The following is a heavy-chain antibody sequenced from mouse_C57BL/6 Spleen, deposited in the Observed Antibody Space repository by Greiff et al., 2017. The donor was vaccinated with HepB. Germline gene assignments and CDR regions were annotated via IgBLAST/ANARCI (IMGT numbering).Heavy chain of an antibody. V-gene: IGHV1-69*01. Sequence: QVQLQQPGAELVMPGASVKLSCKASGYTFTSYWMHWVKQRPGQGLEWIGEIDPSDSYTNYNQKFKGKSTLTVDKSSSTAYMQLSSLTSEDSAVYYCARPELRGAMDYWGQGTSVTVSS. CDR2: IDPSDSYT. D-gene: IGHD1-1*01. J-gene: IGHJ4*01. CDR3: ARPELRGAMDY. CDR1: GYTFTSYW.